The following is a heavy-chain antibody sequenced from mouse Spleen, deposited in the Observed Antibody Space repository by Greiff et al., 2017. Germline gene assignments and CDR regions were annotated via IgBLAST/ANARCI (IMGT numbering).Heavy chain of an antibody. CDR2: INPNNGGT. Sequence: VQLQQSGPELVKPGASVKISCKASGYTFTDYYMNWVKQSHGKSLEWIGDINPNNGGTSYNQKFKGKATLTVDKSSSTAYMELRSLTSEDSAVYYCARHDYYYYAMDYWGQGTSVTVSS. CDR3: ARHDYYYYAMDY. V-gene: IGHV1-26*01. CDR1: GYTFTDYY. J-gene: IGHJ4*01. D-gene: IGHD2-4*01.